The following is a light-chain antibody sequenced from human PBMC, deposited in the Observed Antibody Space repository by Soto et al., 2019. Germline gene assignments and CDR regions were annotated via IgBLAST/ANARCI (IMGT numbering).Light chain of an antibody. CDR2: EVI. J-gene: IGLJ2*01. CDR1: SSDVGGYNS. V-gene: IGLV2-14*01. CDR3: SSYTSSITVV. Sequence: QSALTQPASVSRSLGQSITISCTGTSSDVGGYNSVSWYQHHPGKVPKLMIYEVINRPSGVSNRFSGSKSGNTASLTISGLQPEDEADYYCSSYTSSITVVFGGGTKLTVL.